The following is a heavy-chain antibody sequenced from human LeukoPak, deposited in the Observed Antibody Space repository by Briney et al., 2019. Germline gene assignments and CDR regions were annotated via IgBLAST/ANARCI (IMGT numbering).Heavy chain of an antibody. Sequence: SETLSLTCTVSGGSISSYYWSWIRQPPGKGLEWIGYIYYSGSTNYNPPLKSRVTISVDTSKNQFSLKLSSVTAADTAVYYCARAVTGYYYYMDVWGKGTTVTVSS. CDR1: GGSISSYY. D-gene: IGHD2-21*02. J-gene: IGHJ6*03. CDR2: IYYSGST. V-gene: IGHV4-59*01. CDR3: ARAVTGYYYYMDV.